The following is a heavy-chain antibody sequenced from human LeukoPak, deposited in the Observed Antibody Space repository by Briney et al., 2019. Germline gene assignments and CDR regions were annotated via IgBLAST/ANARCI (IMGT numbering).Heavy chain of an antibody. CDR2: MNPNSGNT. V-gene: IGHV1-8*03. Sequence: GASVKVSCKASGYTFTSYDINWVRQATGQGLEWMGWMNPNSGNTGYAQNFQGRVTITRNTSISTAYMELSSLRSEDTAVYYCARGTGLSGYGGNSCGYWGQGTLVTVSS. J-gene: IGHJ4*02. D-gene: IGHD4-23*01. CDR1: GYTFTSYD. CDR3: ARGTGLSGYGGNSCGY.